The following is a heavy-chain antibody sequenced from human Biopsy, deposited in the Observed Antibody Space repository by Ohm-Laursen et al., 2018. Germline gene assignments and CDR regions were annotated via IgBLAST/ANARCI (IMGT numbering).Heavy chain of an antibody. V-gene: IGHV6-1*01. Sequence: QTLSLTCAISGDSVSSNRAAWNWIRQSPSRGLEWLGRTFYRAKWYTDFAVSVKSRITLTPDPSTNQFTLQLNSVTPDDTAVYYCARSGSDSLNYYFDFWGQGTLVTVSS. J-gene: IGHJ4*02. CDR3: ARSGSDSLNYYFDF. D-gene: IGHD2-21*02. CDR2: TFYRAKWYT. CDR1: GDSVSSNRAA.